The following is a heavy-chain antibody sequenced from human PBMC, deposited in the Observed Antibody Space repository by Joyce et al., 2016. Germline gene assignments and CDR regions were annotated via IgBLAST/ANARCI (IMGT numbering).Heavy chain of an antibody. D-gene: IGHD5-12*01. V-gene: IGHV3-74*01. J-gene: IGHJ3*02. CDR2: MNSDGSNT. Sequence: EVLLVESGGGLLQPGGSLRLSCAASGFTFSSHWMHWVRQVPGKGLVWVSRMNSDGSNTKYADSVKGRFTISRDNAKNTLYLQMNSLRAEDTAVYYCVRGYSGYINAFDIWGQGTMVTVSS. CDR3: VRGYSGYINAFDI. CDR1: GFTFSSHW.